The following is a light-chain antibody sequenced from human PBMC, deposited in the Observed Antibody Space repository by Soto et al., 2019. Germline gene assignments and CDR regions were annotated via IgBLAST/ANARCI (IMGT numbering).Light chain of an antibody. Sequence: QSVLTQPPSVSGAPGQRVTISCTGSRSNIGAGYDVHWYQQVPGTAPKLLIYGNSNRPSGVPDRFSGSKSGTSASLAITGLQAEDEADYYCQSYDSSLSGYVVFGGGTKVTVL. J-gene: IGLJ2*01. CDR1: RSNIGAGYD. CDR3: QSYDSSLSGYVV. CDR2: GNS. V-gene: IGLV1-40*01.